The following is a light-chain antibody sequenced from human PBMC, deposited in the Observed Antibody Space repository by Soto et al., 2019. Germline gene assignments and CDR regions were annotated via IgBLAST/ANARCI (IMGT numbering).Light chain of an antibody. CDR3: QQSHSIPRT. J-gene: IGKJ1*01. V-gene: IGKV1-39*01. Sequence: DIQMTQSPSSLSASVGDTVTISCRASHSISIYLNWYQQKVGKAPNLLIYAASTLHSGVHSRFSGGGSGTDFTLTINSVQPEDFASYFCQQSHSIPRTSGQGTKVEIK. CDR2: AAS. CDR1: HSISIY.